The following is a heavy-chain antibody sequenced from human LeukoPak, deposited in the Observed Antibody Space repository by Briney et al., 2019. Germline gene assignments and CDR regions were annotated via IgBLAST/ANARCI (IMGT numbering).Heavy chain of an antibody. V-gene: IGHV1-69*13. CDR1: GYTFTSYA. J-gene: IGHJ4*02. D-gene: IGHD4-23*01. CDR2: ITPIFGTA. CDR3: ARGWLAETTVVTPYNY. Sequence: WASVKVSCTASGYTFTSYAISWVRQAPGQGLEWMGGITPIFGTANYAQKFQGRVTITAVESMSTACMELSSLRSEDTAVYYCARGWLAETTVVTPYNYWGQGTLVTVSS.